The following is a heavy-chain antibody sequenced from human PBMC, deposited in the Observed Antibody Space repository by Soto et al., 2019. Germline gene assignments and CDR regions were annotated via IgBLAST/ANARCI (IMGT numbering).Heavy chain of an antibody. CDR3: ARSIADSRGHHDFDY. CDR2: TRNKAQSYTT. Sequence: GGSLRLSCAASGFTFSDHYMDWVRQAPGKGLEWVARTRNKAQSYTTEYAASVKGRFTISRDDSKTSVFLQMNSLKTEDTAVYYCARSIADSRGHHDFDYWGQGTLVTVSS. CDR1: GFTFSDHY. J-gene: IGHJ4*02. D-gene: IGHD3-22*01. V-gene: IGHV3-72*01.